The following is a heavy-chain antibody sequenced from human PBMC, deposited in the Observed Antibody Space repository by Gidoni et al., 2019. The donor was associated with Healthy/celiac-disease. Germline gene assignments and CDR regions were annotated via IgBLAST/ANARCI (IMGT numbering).Heavy chain of an antibody. CDR3: ARDGPITIYYYYYGMDV. D-gene: IGHD3-10*01. Sequence: EVQLVESGGGLVKPGGSLRLSCAASGFPFSSSSMNWVRQAPGKGLEWVSSISSSSSYIYYADSVKGRFTISRDNAKNSLYLQMNSLRAEDTAVYYCARDGPITIYYYYYGMDVWGQGTTVTVSS. CDR2: ISSSSSYI. J-gene: IGHJ6*02. CDR1: GFPFSSSS. V-gene: IGHV3-21*01.